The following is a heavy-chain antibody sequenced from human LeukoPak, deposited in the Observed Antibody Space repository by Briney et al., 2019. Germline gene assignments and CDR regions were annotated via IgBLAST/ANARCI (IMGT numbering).Heavy chain of an antibody. J-gene: IGHJ6*02. V-gene: IGHV3-30-3*01. Sequence: GGSLRLSCAASGFTFSSYAVRWVRQAPGKGLEWVAVISYVGSNKYYADSVKGRFTISTDNSKNTLYLQMNSLRAKDTAEYCCARVSSYFDWLSPSGYYHYGMDVWGQGTTVTVSS. CDR1: GFTFSSYA. CDR2: ISYVGSNK. CDR3: ARVSSYFDWLSPSGYYHYGMDV. D-gene: IGHD3-9*01.